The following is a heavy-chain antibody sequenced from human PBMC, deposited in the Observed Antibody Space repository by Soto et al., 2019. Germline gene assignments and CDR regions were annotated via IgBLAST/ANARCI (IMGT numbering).Heavy chain of an antibody. CDR1: GYTFTSYG. V-gene: IGHV1-18*01. CDR3: ARRITIFQNYYYGMDV. Sequence: ASVKVSCKASGYTFTSYGISWVRQAPGQGLEWMGWISAYNGNTNYAQKLQGRVTMTTDTSTSTAYMELRSLRSDDTAVYYCARRITIFQNYYYGMDVWGKGTTVTVSS. J-gene: IGHJ6*04. CDR2: ISAYNGNT. D-gene: IGHD3-3*01.